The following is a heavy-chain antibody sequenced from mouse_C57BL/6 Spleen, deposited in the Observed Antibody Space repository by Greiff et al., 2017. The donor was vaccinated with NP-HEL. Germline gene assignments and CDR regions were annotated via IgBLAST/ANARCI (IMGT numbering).Heavy chain of an antibody. CDR2: VHPSSGST. CDR3: ARYYDDYDDAMDY. Sequence: QVQLQQPGEEQGKNGASVKLSCKASGYTFTSYWMHWVKQRPGRGMEGRGMVHPSSGSTNYNEKFKSKATLTVDKSSSTAYMQLSSLTSEDSAVYYRARYYDDYDDAMDYWGKGTSVTVSS. J-gene: IGHJ4*01. V-gene: IGHV1-64*01. D-gene: IGHD2-4*01. CDR1: GYTFTSYW.